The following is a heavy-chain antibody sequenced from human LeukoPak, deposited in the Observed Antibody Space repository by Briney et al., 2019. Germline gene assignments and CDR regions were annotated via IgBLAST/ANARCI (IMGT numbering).Heavy chain of an antibody. D-gene: IGHD2-2*01. CDR2: ISYSGST. J-gene: IGHJ4*02. Sequence: KSSETLSLTCTVSGGSISSGDYYWSWIRQPPGKGLEWIGYISYSGSTYYNPSLKSRVTISIDTSMNQFSLKLSSVTGADTAVYYCARTIPAAPYYFDYWGQGTLVTVSS. V-gene: IGHV4-30-4*08. CDR1: GGSISSGDYY. CDR3: ARTIPAAPYYFDY.